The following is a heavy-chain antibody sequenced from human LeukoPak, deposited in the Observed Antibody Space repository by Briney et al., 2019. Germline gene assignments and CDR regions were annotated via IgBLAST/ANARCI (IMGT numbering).Heavy chain of an antibody. Sequence: GGSLRLSCAASGFTVSSNYMSWVRQAPGKGLEWVSDIYRGGSTYYADSVKGRFTISRDNYMNTLSLQMNSLRAVDTAVYYCARTTKEFDILTRYYFDYWGQGTLVTVSS. CDR1: GFTVSSNY. J-gene: IGHJ4*02. V-gene: IGHV3-53*01. D-gene: IGHD3-9*01. CDR2: IYRGGST. CDR3: ARTTKEFDILTRYYFDY.